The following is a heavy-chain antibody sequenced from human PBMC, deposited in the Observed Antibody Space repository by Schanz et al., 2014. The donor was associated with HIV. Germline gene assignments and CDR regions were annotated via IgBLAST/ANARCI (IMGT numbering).Heavy chain of an antibody. CDR3: AREGTAARQFYYYGMDV. V-gene: IGHV1-2*02. Sequence: QVQLVQSGAEVKNPGASVKVSCKASGYTFSSYDINWVRQATGQGLEWMGWMNPNSGGTKYAEKFQGRVTMTRDTSISTLYMEMKSLRPDDTAVYYCAREGTAARQFYYYGMDVWGQGTTVTVSS. J-gene: IGHJ6*02. CDR2: MNPNSGGT. CDR1: GYTFSSYD. D-gene: IGHD6-6*01.